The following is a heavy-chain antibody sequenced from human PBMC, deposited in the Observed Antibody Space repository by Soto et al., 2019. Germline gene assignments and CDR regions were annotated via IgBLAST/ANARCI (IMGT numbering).Heavy chain of an antibody. Sequence: GSLRLSCAASGFTFSEHYMDWVRQAPGKGLEWIGRIKNKANSYSTEYAASVQGRFTISRDDSKNSLYLQMNSLKTEDTAVYYCARIRLVGATNRDRYFDYWGQGTLVTVSS. V-gene: IGHV3-72*01. CDR2: IKNKANSYST. J-gene: IGHJ4*02. D-gene: IGHD1-26*01. CDR3: ARIRLVGATNRDRYFDY. CDR1: GFTFSEHY.